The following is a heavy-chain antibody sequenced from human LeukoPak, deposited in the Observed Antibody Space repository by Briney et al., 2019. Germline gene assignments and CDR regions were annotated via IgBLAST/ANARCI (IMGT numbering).Heavy chain of an antibody. J-gene: IGHJ4*02. CDR3: ARLKYGDYGLYYFDY. V-gene: IGHV4-31*03. D-gene: IGHD4-17*01. Sequence: PSQTLSLTCTVSGGSISSVGYYWSWIRQHPGKGLEWIGYIYYSGSTYYNPSLKSRVTISVDTSKNQFSLKLSSVTAADTAVYYCARLKYGDYGLYYFDYWGQGTLVTVSS. CDR1: GGSISSVGYY. CDR2: IYYSGST.